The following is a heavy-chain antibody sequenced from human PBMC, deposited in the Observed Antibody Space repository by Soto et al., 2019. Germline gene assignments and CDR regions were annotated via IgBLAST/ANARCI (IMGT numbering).Heavy chain of an antibody. Sequence: GGSLRLSCAASGFTFSSYWMSWVRQAPGKGLEWVANIKQDGSEKYYVDSVKGRFTISRDNAKNSLYLQMNSLRAEDTAVYYCARDSRGSGWSTYYYYGMDVWGQGTTVTVSS. V-gene: IGHV3-7*01. D-gene: IGHD6-19*01. CDR2: IKQDGSEK. CDR3: ARDSRGSGWSTYYYYGMDV. CDR1: GFTFSSYW. J-gene: IGHJ6*02.